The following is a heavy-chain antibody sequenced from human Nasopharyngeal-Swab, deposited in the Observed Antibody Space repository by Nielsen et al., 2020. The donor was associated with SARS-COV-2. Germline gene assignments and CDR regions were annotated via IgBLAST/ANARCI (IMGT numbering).Heavy chain of an antibody. CDR2: IYYSGST. D-gene: IGHD3-9*01. CDR1: GGSISSYY. Sequence: SETLSLTCTVSGGSISSYYWSWIRQPPGKGLEWIGYIYYSGSTNYNPSLKSRVTISVDTSKNQFSLKLSSVTAADTAAYYCARISPSYYDILTGYYGYYYMDVWGKGTTVTVSS. J-gene: IGHJ6*03. CDR3: ARISPSYYDILTGYYGYYYMDV. V-gene: IGHV4-59*01.